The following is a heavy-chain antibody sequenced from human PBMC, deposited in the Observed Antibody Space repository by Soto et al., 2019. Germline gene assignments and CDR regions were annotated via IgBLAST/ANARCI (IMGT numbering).Heavy chain of an antibody. D-gene: IGHD2-2*01. CDR1: GFTFDDYA. CDR3: EKTLVVVPKRGGGTYAFDI. J-gene: IGHJ3*02. CDR2: ISWNSGSI. Sequence: EVQLVESGGGLVQPGRSLRLSCAASGFTFDDYAMHWVRQAPGKGLEWVSGISWNSGSIGYADSVKGRFTISRDNAKKSLYLQMNSLRAGDKALYYCEKTLVVVPKRGGGTYAFDIWGQGTMVTVSS. V-gene: IGHV3-9*01.